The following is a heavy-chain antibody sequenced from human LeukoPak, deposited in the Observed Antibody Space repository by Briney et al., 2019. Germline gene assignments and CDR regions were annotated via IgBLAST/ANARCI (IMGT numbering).Heavy chain of an antibody. J-gene: IGHJ4*02. Sequence: GRSQRLSCAASGFTFRTYGMHWVRQAPGKGLEWVAVISYDGSNKYYADSVKGRFTISRDNSKNTLYLQMNSRRAEDTAVYYCAKPDTETDIVVVVAAPPPFDYWGQGTLVTVPP. V-gene: IGHV3-30*18. CDR1: GFTFRTYG. CDR2: ISYDGSNK. D-gene: IGHD2-15*01. CDR3: AKPDTETDIVVVVAAPPPFDY.